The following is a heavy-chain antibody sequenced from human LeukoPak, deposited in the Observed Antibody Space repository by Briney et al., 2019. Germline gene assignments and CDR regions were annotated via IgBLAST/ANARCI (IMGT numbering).Heavy chain of an antibody. D-gene: IGHD3-3*01. CDR3: ARDWYYDFWSGSYYYYYGMDV. J-gene: IGHJ6*02. V-gene: IGHV3-66*02. Sequence: GGSLRLSCAASGLTVSGNFMTWVRQAPGKGPDWVSVIYSGGSTYYADSVKGRFTISRDNSKNTLYLQMNSLRAEDTAVYYCARDWYYDFWSGSYYYYYGMDVWGQGTTVTVSS. CDR2: IYSGGST. CDR1: GLTVSGNF.